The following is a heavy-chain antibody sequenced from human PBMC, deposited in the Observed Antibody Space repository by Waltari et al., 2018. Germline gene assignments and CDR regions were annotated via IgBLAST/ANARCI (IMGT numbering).Heavy chain of an antibody. CDR1: GYTFTSYY. Sequence: QVQLVQSGAEVKKPGASVKVSCKASGYTFTSYYMHWVRQAPGQGLEWKGIINPSGGSTSYAQKSQGRVTMTRDTSTSTVYMELSSLRSEDTAVYYCARVAYCGSTSCYTKGGWFDPWGQGTLVTVSS. CDR3: ARVAYCGSTSCYTKGGWFDP. D-gene: IGHD2-2*02. J-gene: IGHJ5*02. CDR2: INPSGGST. V-gene: IGHV1-46*01.